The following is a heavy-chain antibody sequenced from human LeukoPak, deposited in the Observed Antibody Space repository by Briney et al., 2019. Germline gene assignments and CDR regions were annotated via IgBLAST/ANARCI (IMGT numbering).Heavy chain of an antibody. CDR1: GFSFSSFT. D-gene: IGHD2-21*01. J-gene: IGHJ4*02. CDR3: ARDIPFGC. Sequence: PGGSLRLSCAASGFSFSSFTMSWVRQVPGKGLEWVSTITYDGRTTNYADSVKGRFSISRDDSRNSLYLQMNGLRAEDTAVYYCARDIPFGCWGQGTLVTVSS. CDR2: ITYDGRTT. V-gene: IGHV3-23*01.